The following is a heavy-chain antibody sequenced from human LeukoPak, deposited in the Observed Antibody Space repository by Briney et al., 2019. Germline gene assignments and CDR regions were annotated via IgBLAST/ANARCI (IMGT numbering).Heavy chain of an antibody. CDR3: ARGVTWYSYYYMDV. D-gene: IGHD6-13*01. V-gene: IGHV3-30*04. J-gene: IGHJ6*03. CDR2: ISLDGSNK. CDR1: GFTFSSYA. Sequence: GRSLRLSCAASGFTFSSYAMHWVRQAPGKGLEWVTVISLDGSNKYYADSVKGRFTISRDNSKNTLYLQMNSLRAEDTALYHCARGVTWYSYYYMDVWGKGTTVTVSS.